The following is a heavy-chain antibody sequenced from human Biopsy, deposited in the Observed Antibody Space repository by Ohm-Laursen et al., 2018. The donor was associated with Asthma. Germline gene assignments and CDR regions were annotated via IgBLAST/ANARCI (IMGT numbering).Heavy chain of an antibody. Sequence: SLRLSCAASRFTYEMHWVRQAPGKGLEWVAVISYDGSTKYYADSVKGRFTISRDNSKNTLYLQMNSLRAEDTAVYYCARKIAARGGMGVWGQGTTVTVSS. J-gene: IGHJ6*02. CDR2: ISYDGSTK. D-gene: IGHD6-6*01. CDR1: RFTYE. CDR3: ARKIAARGGMGV. V-gene: IGHV3-30*03.